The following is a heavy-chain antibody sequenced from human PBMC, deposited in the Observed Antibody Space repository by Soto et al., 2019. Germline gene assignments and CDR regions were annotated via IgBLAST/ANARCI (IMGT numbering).Heavy chain of an antibody. J-gene: IGHJ5*02. CDR1: GFTFSSYA. V-gene: IGHV3-23*01. CDR2: ISGSGGST. Sequence: EVQLLESGGGLVQPGGSLRLSCAASGFTFSSYAMSWVRQAPGKGLEWVSAISGSGGSTYYADSVKGRFTISRDNSKNTLYLQMNRLRSEDTAVYYCAKPYFSGGSCAGFDPWGQGTLVTVSS. D-gene: IGHD2-15*01. CDR3: AKPYFSGGSCAGFDP.